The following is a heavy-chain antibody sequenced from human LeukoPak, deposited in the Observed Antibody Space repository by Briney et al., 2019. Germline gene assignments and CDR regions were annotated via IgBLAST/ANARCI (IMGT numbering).Heavy chain of an antibody. CDR1: GGSISSYY. J-gene: IGHJ4*02. CDR2: IYTSGST. Sequence: KPSETLSLTCTVSGGSISSYYWSWIRQPAGKGLEWIGRIYTSGSTNYNPSLKSRVTMSVDTSKNQFSLKLSSVTAADTAVYYCARDTARDSSGYSFDYWGQGTLVTVSS. V-gene: IGHV4-4*07. D-gene: IGHD3-22*01. CDR3: ARDTARDSSGYSFDY.